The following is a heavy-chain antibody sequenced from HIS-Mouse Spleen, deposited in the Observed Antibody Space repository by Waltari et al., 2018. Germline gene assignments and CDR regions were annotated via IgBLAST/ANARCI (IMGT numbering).Heavy chain of an antibody. D-gene: IGHD1-1*01. CDR1: GFTFSSYW. Sequence: EVQLVESGGGLVQPGGSLILSCAASGFTFSSYWVSWVRLAPGKRLEWVANIKQDGSEKYYVDAVKGRFTISRGNAKKSMYLQMNSLRAEDTAVYYCAGDRNWNFDYWGQGTLVTVSS. CDR2: IKQDGSEK. CDR3: AGDRNWNFDY. V-gene: IGHV3-7*01. J-gene: IGHJ4*02.